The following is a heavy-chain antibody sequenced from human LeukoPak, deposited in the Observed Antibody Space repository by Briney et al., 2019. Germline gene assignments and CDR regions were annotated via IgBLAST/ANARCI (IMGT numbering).Heavy chain of an antibody. CDR1: GFTFSSYW. D-gene: IGHD6-13*01. Sequence: GESLRLSCAASGFTFSSYWMSWVRQAPAKGLKWVANIKQDGSEKYYVDSVKGRFTISRDNAKNSLYLQMNSLRAEDTAVYYCARDRSSSCDYWGQGTLVTVSS. J-gene: IGHJ4*02. V-gene: IGHV3-7*01. CDR3: ARDRSSSCDY. CDR2: IKQDGSEK.